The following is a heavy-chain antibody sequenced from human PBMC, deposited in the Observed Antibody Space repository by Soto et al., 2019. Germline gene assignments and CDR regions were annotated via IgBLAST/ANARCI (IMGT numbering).Heavy chain of an antibody. CDR2: IKSKTDGGTT. CDR1: GFTFSNAW. J-gene: IGHJ6*02. V-gene: IGHV3-15*01. Sequence: GGSLRLSCAASGFTFSNAWMSWVHQAPGKGLEWVGRIKSKTDGGTTDYAAPVKGRFTISRDDSKNTLYLQMNSLKTEDTAVYYCTTDQGGYAVTTRDYYGMDVWGQGTTVTVSS. CDR3: TTDQGGYAVTTRDYYGMDV. D-gene: IGHD4-17*01.